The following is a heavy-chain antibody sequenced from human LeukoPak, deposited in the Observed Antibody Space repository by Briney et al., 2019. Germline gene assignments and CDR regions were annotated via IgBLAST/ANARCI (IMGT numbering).Heavy chain of an antibody. CDR3: ASLVGGSYYIDAFDI. V-gene: IGHV3-21*01. CDR2: ISSSSSYI. CDR1: GFTFSSCS. Sequence: GGSLRLSCAASGFTFSSCSMNWVRQAPGKGLEWVSSISSSSSYIYYADSVKGRFTISRDNAKNSLYLQMNSLRAEDTAVYYCASLVGGSYYIDAFDIWGQGTMVTVSS. J-gene: IGHJ3*02. D-gene: IGHD1-26*01.